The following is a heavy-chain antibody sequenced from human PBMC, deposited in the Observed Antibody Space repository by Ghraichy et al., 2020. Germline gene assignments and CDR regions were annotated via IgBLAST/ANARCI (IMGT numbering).Heavy chain of an antibody. J-gene: IGHJ4*02. Sequence: GSLRLSCAASGFTFSSYGMHWVRQAPGKGLEWVAVIWYDGSNKYYADSVKGRFTISRDNSKNTLYLQMNSLRAEDTAVYYCARHSGYSYGLDYWAQGTLVTVSS. D-gene: IGHD5-18*01. V-gene: IGHV3-33*01. CDR3: ARHSGYSYGLDY. CDR1: GFTFSSYG. CDR2: IWYDGSNK.